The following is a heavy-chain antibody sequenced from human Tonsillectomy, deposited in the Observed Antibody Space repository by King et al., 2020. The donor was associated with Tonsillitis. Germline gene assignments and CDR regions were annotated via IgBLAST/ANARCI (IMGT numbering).Heavy chain of an antibody. CDR2: INSDGSGT. CDR1: GFSFSSYW. D-gene: IGHD3-16*02. V-gene: IGHV3-74*01. Sequence: VQLVESGGGLVQPGGSLRLSCAASGFSFSSYWMHWVRQDPGTGLVWVSRINSDGSGTNYADAVKGRFTISRDNAKNTLYLKMKGLRAEDTAVYYCARDGAPRGAIDPLDYWGQGTLVTVSS. CDR3: ARDGAPRGAIDPLDY. J-gene: IGHJ4*02.